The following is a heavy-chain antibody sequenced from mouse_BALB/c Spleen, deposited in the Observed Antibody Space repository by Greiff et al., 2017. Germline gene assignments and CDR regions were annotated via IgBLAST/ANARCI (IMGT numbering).Heavy chain of an antibody. CDR2: IWAGGST. V-gene: IGHV2-9*02. CDR3: ARAPSGGWFAY. CDR1: GFSLTSYG. J-gene: IGHJ3*01. Sequence: VKLMESGPGLVAPSQSLSITCTVSGFSLTSYGVHWVRQPPGKGLEWLGVIWAGGSTNYNSALMSRLSISKDNSKSQVFLKMNSLQTDDTAMYYCARAPSGGWFAYWGQGTLVTVSA.